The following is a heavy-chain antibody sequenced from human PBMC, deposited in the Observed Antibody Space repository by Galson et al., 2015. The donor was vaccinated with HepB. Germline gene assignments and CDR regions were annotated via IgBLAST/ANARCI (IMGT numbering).Heavy chain of an antibody. Sequence: SGAEVKKPGESLKISCKGSGYSFTSYWIGWVRQMPGKGLEWMGIIYPGDSDTRYSPSFQGQVTISADKSISTAYLQWSSLKASDTAMYYCARHHSSGWKVWYFDLWGRGTLVTVSS. CDR1: GYSFTSYW. V-gene: IGHV5-51*01. CDR2: IYPGDSDT. J-gene: IGHJ2*01. D-gene: IGHD6-19*01. CDR3: ARHHSSGWKVWYFDL.